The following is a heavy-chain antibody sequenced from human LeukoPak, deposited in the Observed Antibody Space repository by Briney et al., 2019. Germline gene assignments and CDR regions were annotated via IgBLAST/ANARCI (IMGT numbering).Heavy chain of an antibody. J-gene: IGHJ6*04. CDR2: ISSSGSTI. D-gene: IGHD3-10*02. CDR1: GFTFGDYA. CDR3: AELGITMIGGV. Sequence: GRSLRLSCTASGFTFGDYAMTWVRQAPGKGLEWVSYISSSGSTIYYADSVKGRFTISRDNAKNSLYLQMNSLRAEDTAVYYCAELGITMIGGVWGKGTTVTISS. V-gene: IGHV3-48*03.